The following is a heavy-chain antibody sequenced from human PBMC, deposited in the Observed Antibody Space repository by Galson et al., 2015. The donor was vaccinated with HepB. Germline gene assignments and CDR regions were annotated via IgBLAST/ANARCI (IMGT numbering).Heavy chain of an antibody. Sequence: SLRLSCAASGFTFSSYSMNWVRQAPGKGLEWVSSISSSSSYIYYADSVKGRFTISRDNAKNSLYLQMNSLRAEDTAVYYCARHAEYYDIHPPIWGQGTMVTVSS. V-gene: IGHV3-21*01. CDR1: GFTFSSYS. CDR3: ARHAEYYDIHPPI. D-gene: IGHD3-9*01. CDR2: ISSSSSYI. J-gene: IGHJ3*02.